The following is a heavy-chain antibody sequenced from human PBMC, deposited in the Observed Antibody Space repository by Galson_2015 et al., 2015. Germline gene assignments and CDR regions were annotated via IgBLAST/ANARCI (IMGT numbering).Heavy chain of an antibody. Sequence: SLRLSCAASDFTFSGYGMNWVRQAPGKGLEWVANIKQDGSEKYYVDSVKGRFTISRDNAKSSLYLQMYSLRAEDTAVYYCIRQLVSPSSGLDVSGKGTPVTVSS. V-gene: IGHV3-7*03. J-gene: IGHJ6*04. D-gene: IGHD6-13*01. CDR2: IKQDGSEK. CDR3: IRQLVSPSSGLDV. CDR1: DFTFSGYG.